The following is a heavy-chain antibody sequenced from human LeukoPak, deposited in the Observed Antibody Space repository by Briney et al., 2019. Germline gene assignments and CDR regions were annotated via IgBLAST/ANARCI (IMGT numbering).Heavy chain of an antibody. J-gene: IGHJ4*02. D-gene: IGHD5-24*01. Sequence: SETLSLTCTVSGGSISSYYWSWIRQPPGKGLEWIGYIYYSGSTNYNPSLKSRVTMSVDTSKNQFSLKLSSVTAADTAVYYCARGLGRDGYNFDFWGQGTLVTVSS. CDR1: GGSISSYY. V-gene: IGHV4-59*01. CDR2: IYYSGST. CDR3: ARGLGRDGYNFDF.